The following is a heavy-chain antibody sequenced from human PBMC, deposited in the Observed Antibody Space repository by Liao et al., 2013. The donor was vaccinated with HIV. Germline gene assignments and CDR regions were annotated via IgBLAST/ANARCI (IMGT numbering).Heavy chain of an antibody. Sequence: QVQLQESGPGLVKPSQTLSLTCTVSGGSISSGSYYWSWIRQPAGKGLEWIGRIYTTGTNYNPSLKSRVTISLDKSKNQFYLKLRSVTAADTAVYYCARDGDSSSWYYYYMDVWGKGTTVTVSS. D-gene: IGHD6-13*01. CDR3: ARDGDSSSWYYYYMDV. CDR1: GGSISSGSYY. J-gene: IGHJ6*03. CDR2: IYTTGT. V-gene: IGHV4-61*02.